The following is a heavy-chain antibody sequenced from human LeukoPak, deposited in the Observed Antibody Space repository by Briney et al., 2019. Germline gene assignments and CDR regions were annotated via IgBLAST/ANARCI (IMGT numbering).Heavy chain of an antibody. Sequence: ASVKVSCKASGYTLTSYGISWVRQAPGQGLEWMGWISAYNGNTNYAQKLQGRVTMTTDTSTSTAYMELRSLRSDDTAVYYCARDLAFPYDSSGYYYDYWGQGTLVTVSS. CDR3: ARDLAFPYDSSGYYYDY. J-gene: IGHJ4*02. V-gene: IGHV1-18*01. D-gene: IGHD3-22*01. CDR1: GYTLTSYG. CDR2: ISAYNGNT.